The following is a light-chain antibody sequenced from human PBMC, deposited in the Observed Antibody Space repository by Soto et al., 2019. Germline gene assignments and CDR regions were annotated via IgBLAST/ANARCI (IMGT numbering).Light chain of an antibody. CDR2: GAS. J-gene: IGKJ1*01. CDR3: QQYDTSSWT. V-gene: IGKV3-20*01. CDR1: QSVGSTS. Sequence: EIVLTQSPGTLSLSPGERATLSYRASQSVGSTSLAWFQQKPGQAPRLLIYGASSRATGIPDRFSGSGSGTDFTLTISRLEPEDFAVYYCQQYDTSSWTFGQGTKVEIK.